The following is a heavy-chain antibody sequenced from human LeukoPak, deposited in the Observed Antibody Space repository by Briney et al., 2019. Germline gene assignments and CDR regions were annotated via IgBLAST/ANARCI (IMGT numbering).Heavy chain of an antibody. CDR2: IYHSGST. V-gene: IGHV4-38-2*02. CDR3: ARNVRVATVDY. J-gene: IGHJ4*02. Sequence: SETLSLTCTVSGYSISSGYYWGWIRQPPGKGLEWIGEIYHSGSTNYNPSLKSRVTISVDKSKNQFSLKLSSVTAADTAVYYCARNVRVATVDYWAREPWSPSPQ. D-gene: IGHD5-12*01. CDR1: GYSISSGYY.